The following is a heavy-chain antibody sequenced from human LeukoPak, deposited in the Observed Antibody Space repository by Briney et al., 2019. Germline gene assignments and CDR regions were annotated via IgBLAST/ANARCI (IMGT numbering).Heavy chain of an antibody. CDR3: AKDRDYGDYPSAYYYYMDV. CDR2: IRYDGTNK. D-gene: IGHD4-17*01. J-gene: IGHJ6*03. V-gene: IGHV3-30*02. Sequence: PGGSLRLSCPASGFTFSTYGIHWVRQAPGKGLEWVAFIRYDGTNKWYADSVKGRFTISRDNSKNMLYLQMNSLRAEDTAVYHCAKDRDYGDYPSAYYYYMDVWGKGTTVTVSS. CDR1: GFTFSTYG.